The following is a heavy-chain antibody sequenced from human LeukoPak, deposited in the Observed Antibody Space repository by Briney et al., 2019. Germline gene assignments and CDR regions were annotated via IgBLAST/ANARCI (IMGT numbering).Heavy chain of an antibody. V-gene: IGHV4-34*01. CDR1: GGSFSGYY. J-gene: IGHJ4*02. Sequence: SETVSLTCAVYGGSFSGYYWSWIRQPPGKGLEWIGEINHSGSTNYNPSLKSRVTISVDTSKNQFSLKLSSVTAADTAVHYCARGRVGREMATIEDYWGQGTLVTVSS. D-gene: IGHD5-24*01. CDR2: INHSGST. CDR3: ARGRVGREMATIEDY.